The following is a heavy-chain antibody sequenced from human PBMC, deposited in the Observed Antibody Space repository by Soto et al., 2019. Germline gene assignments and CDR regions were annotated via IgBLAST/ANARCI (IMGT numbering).Heavy chain of an antibody. D-gene: IGHD1-26*01. CDR1: GFNFRSYG. CDR3: ARDSIVGSYFFDY. CDR2: IWYDGSNK. J-gene: IGHJ4*02. V-gene: IGHV3-33*01. Sequence: QVQMVESGGGVVQSGRSLRLSCATSGFNFRSYGIHWVRQAPGKGLEWVGIIWYDGSNKYYADSVKSRFTIYRDDSKNTVYVQMDSLRVEDTAIYYCARDSIVGSYFFDYWGQGSLGTVSS.